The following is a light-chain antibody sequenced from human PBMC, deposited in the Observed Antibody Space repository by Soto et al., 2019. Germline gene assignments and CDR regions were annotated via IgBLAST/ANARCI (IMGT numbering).Light chain of an antibody. V-gene: IGKV1-5*01. CDR2: DAS. CDR1: QSISSW. Sequence: DIQMTQSPSTLSASVGDRVTITCRASQSISSWLAWYQQKPGKAPKLLIYDASSLESGVPSRFSGSGSGTEFTLTISSLQPDDFATYYCQQYNSYSPITFGLRTRLEIK. CDR3: QQYNSYSPIT. J-gene: IGKJ5*01.